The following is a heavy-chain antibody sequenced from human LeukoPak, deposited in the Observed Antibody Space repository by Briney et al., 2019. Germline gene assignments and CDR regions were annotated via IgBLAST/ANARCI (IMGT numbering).Heavy chain of an antibody. J-gene: IGHJ4*02. CDR3: AKTYRDDNRIDY. CDR1: GFTFSSYA. D-gene: IGHD1-1*01. Sequence: GGSLRLSCAASGFTFSSYAMSWVRQAPGKGLEWVSAISGSGGSTYYADSVKGRFTFSRDNSKNTLYLQMNSLGAEDTAVYYCAKTYRDDNRIDYWGQGTLVTVSS. CDR2: ISGSGGST. V-gene: IGHV3-23*01.